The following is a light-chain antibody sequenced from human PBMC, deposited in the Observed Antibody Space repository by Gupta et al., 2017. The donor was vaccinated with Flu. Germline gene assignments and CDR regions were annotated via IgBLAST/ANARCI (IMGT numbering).Light chain of an antibody. CDR1: QSISNF. V-gene: IGKV1-39*01. CDR3: QQRNSTPVT. Sequence: DIQMTQSPSSLSASVGDRVTITCRTSQSISNFLNWYHQRPGKAPNLLIYTASDLQSGVPSRFSGSGSGTDFTLTISRLQPEDFGTYYCQQRNSTPVTFGRGTKVEIK. CDR2: TAS. J-gene: IGKJ4*01.